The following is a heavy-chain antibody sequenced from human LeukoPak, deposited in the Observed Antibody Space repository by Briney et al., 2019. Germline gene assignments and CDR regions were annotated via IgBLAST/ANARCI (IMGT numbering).Heavy chain of an antibody. Sequence: VSGPTLVNPTQTLTLTCTFSGFSLSTTRVGVGWIRQPPGKALEWLALIYWNDDKRYSTSLKNGLTITKDSSKNQVVLTITSMDPVDTATYYCAHHRLPMRPFDYWGQGTLVTVSS. V-gene: IGHV2-5*01. D-gene: IGHD4-11*01. CDR2: IYWNDDK. J-gene: IGHJ4*02. CDR1: GFSLSTTRVG. CDR3: AHHRLPMRPFDY.